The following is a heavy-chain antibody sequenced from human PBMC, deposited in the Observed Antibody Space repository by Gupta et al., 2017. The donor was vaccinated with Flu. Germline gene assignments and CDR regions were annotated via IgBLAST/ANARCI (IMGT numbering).Heavy chain of an antibody. CDR3: AIDSTKGGGTTIFDY. V-gene: IGHV4-61*02. J-gene: IGHJ4*02. Sequence: QVQLQESAPGLVKPPQTLSLPGTVPAGSISSGCYYWSWCRQHAGKGLEWIGRIYTSGSTNYNPYLKRRVTISVETSKNQFSLNLSSGTAADADVYYCAIDSTKGGGTTIFDYWGQGTLVTVSS. CDR1: AGSISSGCYY. D-gene: IGHD3-16*01. CDR2: IYTSGST.